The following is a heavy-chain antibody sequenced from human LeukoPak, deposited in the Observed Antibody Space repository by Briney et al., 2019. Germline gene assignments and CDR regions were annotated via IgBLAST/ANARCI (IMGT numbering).Heavy chain of an antibody. CDR1: AGSISSSSFS. J-gene: IGHJ4*02. CDR2: MYFSGST. CDR3: ARHESTNWYYYDSSGYPDY. Sequence: SETLSLTCTVSAGSISSSSFSWGWIRQPPGKGLEYIGTMYFSGSTYYNPSLKSRVTISVDTSRNQFSLKLSSVTAADTAVYYCARHESTNWYYYDSSGYPDYWGQGTLVTVSS. V-gene: IGHV4-39*01. D-gene: IGHD3-22*01.